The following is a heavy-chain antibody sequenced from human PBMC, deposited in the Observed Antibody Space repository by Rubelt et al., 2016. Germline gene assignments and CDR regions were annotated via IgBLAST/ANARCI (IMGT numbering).Heavy chain of an antibody. CDR2: IWYDGSNK. CDR3: ARDPETGITGAFDI. D-gene: IGHD1-7*01. Sequence: PGGSLRLSCEASGFTFGSYGMHWVRQAPGKGLEWVAVIWYDGSNKYYADSVKGRFTISRDNSKNTLYLQMNSLRAEDTAVYYCARDPETGITGAFDIWGQGTMVTVSS. V-gene: IGHV3-33*01. CDR1: GFTFGSYG. J-gene: IGHJ3*02.